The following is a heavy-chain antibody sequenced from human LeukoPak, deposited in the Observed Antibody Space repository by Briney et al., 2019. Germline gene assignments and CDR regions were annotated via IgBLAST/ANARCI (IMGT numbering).Heavy chain of an antibody. V-gene: IGHV1-2*02. D-gene: IGHD1-26*01. CDR2: INPNSGGT. CDR3: AISSGSYYGDDY. J-gene: IGHJ4*02. CDR1: GYTFTGYY. Sequence: ASVKVSCKASGYTFTGYYMHWVRQAPGQGLEWMGWINPNSGGTNYAQKFQGRVTMTRDTSISTAYMELSSLRSEDTAVYYCAISSGSYYGDDYWGQGTLVTVSS.